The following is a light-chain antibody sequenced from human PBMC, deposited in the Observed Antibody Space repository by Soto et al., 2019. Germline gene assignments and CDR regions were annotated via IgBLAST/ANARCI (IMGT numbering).Light chain of an antibody. CDR1: SSDVVGYNY. CDR3: SSYTSSSTLGV. Sequence: QSVLTQPASVSGSPGQSITISCTGTSSDVVGYNYVSWYQQHPGKAPKLMIYEVSNRPSGVSNRFSGSKSGNTASLTISGLQAEDEADYYCSSYTSSSTLGVFGTGTKLTVL. CDR2: EVS. J-gene: IGLJ1*01. V-gene: IGLV2-14*01.